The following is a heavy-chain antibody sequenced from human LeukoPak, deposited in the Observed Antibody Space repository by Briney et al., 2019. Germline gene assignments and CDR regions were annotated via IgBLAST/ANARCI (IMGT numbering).Heavy chain of an antibody. D-gene: IGHD1-26*01. V-gene: IGHV4-38-2*01. Sequence: PSETLSLTCAVSGYSISSGYYWGWIRQPPGKGLEWIGSIYHSGSTYYNPSLKSRVTISVDTSKNQFSPKLSSVTAADTAVYYCARPSGSYSRENFDYWGQGTLVTVSS. CDR1: GYSISSGYY. CDR3: ARPSGSYSRENFDY. J-gene: IGHJ4*02. CDR2: IYHSGST.